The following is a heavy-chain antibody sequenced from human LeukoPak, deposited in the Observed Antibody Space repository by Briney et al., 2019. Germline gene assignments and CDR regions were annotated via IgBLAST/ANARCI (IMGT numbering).Heavy chain of an antibody. CDR2: IYYSGST. V-gene: IGHV4-59*12. J-gene: IGHJ4*02. D-gene: IGHD5-24*01. CDR1: GGSISSYY. CDR3: ARFWKQRWLRFRLRDYFDY. Sequence: SETLSLTCTVSGGSISSYYWSWIRQPPGKGLEWIGYIYYSGSTNYNPSLKSRVTISVDTSKNQFSLKLSSVTAADTAVYYCARFWKQRWLRFRLRDYFDYWGQGTLVTVSS.